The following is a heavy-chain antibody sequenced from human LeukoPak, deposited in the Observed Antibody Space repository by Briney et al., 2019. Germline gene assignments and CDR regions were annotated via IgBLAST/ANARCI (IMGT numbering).Heavy chain of an antibody. CDR2: INQDGSEQ. V-gene: IGHV3-7*01. Sequence: GGSLRLSCVASGFTFTNNWMTWFRQAPGKGLEWVANINQDGSEQNYLDSVKGRFTISRDNAKNSVYLQMHGLRVEETAVYFCARGRGWMAPWGPGTLVTVSS. CDR3: ARGRGWMAP. CDR1: GFTFTNNW. J-gene: IGHJ5*02. D-gene: IGHD5-24*01.